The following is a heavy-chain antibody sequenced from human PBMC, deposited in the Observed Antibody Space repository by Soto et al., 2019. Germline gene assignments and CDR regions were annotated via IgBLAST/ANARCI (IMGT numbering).Heavy chain of an antibody. V-gene: IGHV3-11*01. CDR1: GFTFSDYY. D-gene: IGHD2-2*01. CDR2: ISSSGSTI. CDR3: ARALPPDIVVVPAAMSLGY. Sequence: GGSLRLSCAASGFTFSDYYMSWIRQAPGKGLEWVSYISSSGSTIYYADSVKGRFTISRDNAKNSLYLQMNSLRAEDTAVYYCARALPPDIVVVPAAMSLGYWGQGTLVTVSS. J-gene: IGHJ4*02.